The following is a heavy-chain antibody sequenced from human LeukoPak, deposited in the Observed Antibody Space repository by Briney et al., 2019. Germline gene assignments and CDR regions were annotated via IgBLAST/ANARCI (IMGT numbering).Heavy chain of an antibody. CDR1: GNTFAGHN. D-gene: IGHD6-25*01. Sequence: ASVKVSCKAPGNTFAGHNIHWMRQAPGQGLELMGCINPDRGGTDYARQFQGRVTMTSDTSIRAAYMELSSLVSEDSAVYFCAISIQAAAIPAFDYWGQGTLVTVSS. J-gene: IGHJ4*02. CDR3: AISIQAAAIPAFDY. V-gene: IGHV1-2*02. CDR2: INPDRGGT.